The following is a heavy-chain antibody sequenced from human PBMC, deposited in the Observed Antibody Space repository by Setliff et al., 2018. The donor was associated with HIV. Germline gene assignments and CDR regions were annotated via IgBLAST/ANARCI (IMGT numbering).Heavy chain of an antibody. CDR3: ARDRPHQHYFELYSFYYMEL. CDR1: GFTFSGSV. J-gene: IGHJ6*03. D-gene: IGHD3-10*01. V-gene: IGHV1-58*01. CDR2: IVVGSGKT. Sequence: GASVKVSCKASGFTFSGSVVQWVRQARGQRLEWIGRIVVGSGKTDYAQKFQNRVNITRDTSASTAYMELSNLRSDDTAVYYCARDRPHQHYFELYSFYYMELWGKGTTVTVSS.